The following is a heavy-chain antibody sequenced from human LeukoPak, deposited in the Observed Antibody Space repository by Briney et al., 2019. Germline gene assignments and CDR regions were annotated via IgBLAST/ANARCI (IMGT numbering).Heavy chain of an antibody. CDR1: GGSVTSYY. J-gene: IGHJ4*02. D-gene: IGHD2-8*01. CDR3: ARHIGGVDYY. V-gene: IGHV4-59*08. Sequence: SETLSLTCTVSGGSVTSYYWSWIRQPPGKGLEWIGYIYYTGSTNYNPSLKSRATISVDTSKNQFSLKLSSVTAADTAMYYCARHIGGVDYYWGQGALVTVSS. CDR2: IYYTGST.